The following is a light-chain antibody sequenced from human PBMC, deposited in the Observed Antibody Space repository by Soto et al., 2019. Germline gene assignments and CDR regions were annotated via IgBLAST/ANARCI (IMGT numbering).Light chain of an antibody. J-gene: IGKJ4*01. CDR3: QQRSNWPPELP. CDR2: DAS. CDR1: QSVSSY. V-gene: IGKV3-11*01. Sequence: EIVLTQSPATLSLSPGERATLSCRASQSVSSYLAWYQQKPGQAPRLLIYDASNRATGIPARFSGSGSGTAFPLTISSLAPEDFAVYYCQQRSNWPPELPFGGGTKVEIK.